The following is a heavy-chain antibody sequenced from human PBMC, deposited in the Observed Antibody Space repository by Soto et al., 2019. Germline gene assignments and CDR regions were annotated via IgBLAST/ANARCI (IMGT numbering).Heavy chain of an antibody. Sequence: PSETLSLTCAVSGGSISSSNWWSWVRQPPGKGLEWIGEIYHSGSTNYNPSLKSRVTISVDKSKNQFSLKLSSVTAADTAVYYCARDLKIAVAGTGSNWFDPWGQGTLVTV. D-gene: IGHD6-19*01. V-gene: IGHV4-4*02. CDR3: ARDLKIAVAGTGSNWFDP. CDR1: GGSISSSNW. J-gene: IGHJ5*02. CDR2: IYHSGST.